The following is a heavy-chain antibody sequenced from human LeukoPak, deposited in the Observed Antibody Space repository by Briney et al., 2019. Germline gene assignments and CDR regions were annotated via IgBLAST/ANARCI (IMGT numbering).Heavy chain of an antibody. Sequence: GRSLRLSCAASGFTFSSYAMHWVRQAPGKGLEWVAVISYDGSNKYYADSVKGRFTISRDNSKNTLYLQMNSLRAEDTAVYYCARDRGSYHDYGGQGTLVTVPS. V-gene: IGHV3-30-3*01. CDR3: ARDRGSYHDY. J-gene: IGHJ4*02. CDR2: ISYDGSNK. D-gene: IGHD1-26*01. CDR1: GFTFSSYA.